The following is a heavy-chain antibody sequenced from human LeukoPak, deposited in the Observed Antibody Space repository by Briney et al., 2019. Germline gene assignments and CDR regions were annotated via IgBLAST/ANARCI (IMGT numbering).Heavy chain of an antibody. Sequence: ASVKVSCKTSGYSFTSYGVTWVRQAPGQGLEWVGWIIPDNGYSNYAQKFQDKVTMTTETSTSTVYMELRSLTIDDTAMYFCARWDNNDQPGDAFDIWGQGTMVTVSS. CDR3: ARWDNNDQPGDAFDI. CDR1: GYSFTSYG. V-gene: IGHV1-18*01. D-gene: IGHD1/OR15-1a*01. CDR2: IIPDNGYS. J-gene: IGHJ3*02.